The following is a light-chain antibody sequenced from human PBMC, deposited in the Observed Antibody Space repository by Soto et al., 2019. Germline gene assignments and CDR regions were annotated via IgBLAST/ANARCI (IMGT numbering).Light chain of an antibody. V-gene: IGKV3-15*01. CDR2: GAS. CDR3: QQYNNWPPIT. J-gene: IGKJ5*01. Sequence: EIVLTQSPGTLSLSPGERVTLSCRASQSVSSSYLARYQQKPGQAPRLLIYGASTRATGIPARFSGSGSGTEFTLTISSLQSEDFAVYYCQQYNNWPPITFGQGTRLEIK. CDR1: QSVSSSY.